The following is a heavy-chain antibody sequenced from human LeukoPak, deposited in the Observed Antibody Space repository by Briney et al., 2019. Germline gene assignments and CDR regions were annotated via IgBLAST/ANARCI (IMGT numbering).Heavy chain of an antibody. Sequence: ASVKVSCKSSGYTFTSYVINWVRQAPGQGLEWMGWMNANRGNTGFAQKFQGRVTMTRDTSISTAYLELSSLRSEDTAVYYCARSGGYHPLDYWGQGTLVTVSS. CDR1: GYTFTSYV. CDR2: MNANRGNT. CDR3: ARSGGYHPLDY. J-gene: IGHJ4*02. V-gene: IGHV1-8*01. D-gene: IGHD5-12*01.